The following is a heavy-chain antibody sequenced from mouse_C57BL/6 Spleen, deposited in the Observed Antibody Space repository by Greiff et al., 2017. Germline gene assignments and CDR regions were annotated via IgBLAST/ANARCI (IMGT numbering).Heavy chain of an antibody. Sequence: VQLQQSGTELVKPGASVKLSCKASGYTFTSYWMHWVKQRPGQGLEWIGNINPSNGGTNYNEKFKSKATLTVDKSSSTAYMQLSNLTSEDSAVYYCARYDYDFYYAMDYWGQGTSVTVSS. V-gene: IGHV1-53*01. CDR1: GYTFTSYW. J-gene: IGHJ4*01. CDR3: ARYDYDFYYAMDY. D-gene: IGHD2-4*01. CDR2: INPSNGGT.